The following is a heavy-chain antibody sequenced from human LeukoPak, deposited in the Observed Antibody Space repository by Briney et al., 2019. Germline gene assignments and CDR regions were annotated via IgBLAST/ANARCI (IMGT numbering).Heavy chain of an antibody. J-gene: IGHJ5*02. D-gene: IGHD6-19*01. V-gene: IGHV4-59*08. CDR2: FYYSGST. CDR1: DGSISNYY. CDR3: ARNAAVATSRSWFDP. Sequence: SETLSLTCTVSDGSISNYYWSWIRQPPGKGLEWIGYFYYSGSTNYNPSLKSRVTMSVDTSKNQFSLKLSSVTAADTAVYYCARNAAVATSRSWFDPWGQGTLVTVSS.